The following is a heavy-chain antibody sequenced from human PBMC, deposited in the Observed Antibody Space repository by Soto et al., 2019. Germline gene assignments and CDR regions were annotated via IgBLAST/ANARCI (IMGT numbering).Heavy chain of an antibody. CDR2: IYKSTTT. V-gene: IGHV4-30-4*01. CDR1: GDSISTVVYF. J-gene: IGHJ5*01. D-gene: IGHD2-15*01. CDR3: ARGRYCLTGRCFPNWFDS. Sequence: PSETLSLTCSVSGDSISTVVYFWAWIRQPPGQALEYIGYIYKSTTTCYNPSFESRVAISLDTSKSQFSLNVTSVIAADTAVYFCARGRYCLTGRCFPNWFDSWGQGTLVTASS.